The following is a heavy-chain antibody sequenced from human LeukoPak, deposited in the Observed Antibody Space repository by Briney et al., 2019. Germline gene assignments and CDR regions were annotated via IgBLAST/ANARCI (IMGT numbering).Heavy chain of an antibody. V-gene: IGHV1-18*01. D-gene: IGHD2-2*02. CDR2: ISAYNGNT. CDR1: GGTFSSYA. J-gene: IGHJ4*02. CDR3: ARDGPYILPYYFDY. Sequence: ASVKVSCKASGGTFSSYAISWVRQAPGQGLEWMGWISAYNGNTNYAQKLQGRVTMTTDTSTSTAYMELRSLRSDDTAVYYCARDGPYILPYYFDYWGQGTLVTVSS.